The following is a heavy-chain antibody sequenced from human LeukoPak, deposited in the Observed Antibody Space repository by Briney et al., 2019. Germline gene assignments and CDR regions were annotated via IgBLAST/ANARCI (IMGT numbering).Heavy chain of an antibody. CDR2: ISTGNGNT. V-gene: IGHV1-3*03. J-gene: IGHJ4*02. CDR1: ASTFSTYA. D-gene: IGHD3-10*01. Sequence: GASVKVSCKASASTFSTYAIHWVRQAPGQGLEWMGWISTGNGNTRYSKAFQERFTISRDTSASTVYMELRALRSEDMAVYYCAREKYFRIGRFDRAYLDDWGQGTLVAVSS. CDR3: AREKYFRIGRFDRAYLDD.